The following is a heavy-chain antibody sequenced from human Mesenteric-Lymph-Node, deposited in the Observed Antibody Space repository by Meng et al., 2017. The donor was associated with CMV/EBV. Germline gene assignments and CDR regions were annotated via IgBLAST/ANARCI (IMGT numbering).Heavy chain of an antibody. J-gene: IGHJ6*02. CDR2: ISSISSYI. CDR3: PRGDCSSTSCYFNGYYYYGMDV. CDR1: GFPFISYS. V-gene: IGHV3-21*01. Sequence: GGSLRPSFPASGFPFISYSINWVRQAPGKGLEWVSSISSISSYIYYADSVKGRFTISRDNAKNSLYLQMNSLRAEDTAVYYCPRGDCSSTSCYFNGYYYYGMDVWGQGTTVTVSS. D-gene: IGHD2-2*01.